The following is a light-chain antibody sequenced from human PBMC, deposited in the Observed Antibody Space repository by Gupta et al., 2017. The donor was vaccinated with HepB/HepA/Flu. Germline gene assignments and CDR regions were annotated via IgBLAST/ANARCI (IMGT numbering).Light chain of an antibody. CDR3: SSYAGSNNLI. J-gene: IGLJ2*01. V-gene: IGLV2-8*01. CDR1: SSDIGGYNY. Sequence: QSALTQPPSASGSPGPSVTIPCTGTSSDIGGYNYVSWYQQHQGKAPKLLIYEVSKRPSGVPDRFSGSKSGSTASLTVSGLQGEDEAEYYCSSYAGSNNLIFGGGTKVTL. CDR2: EVS.